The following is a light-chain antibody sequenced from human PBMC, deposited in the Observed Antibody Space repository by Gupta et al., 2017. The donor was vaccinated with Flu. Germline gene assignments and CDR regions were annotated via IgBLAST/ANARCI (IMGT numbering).Light chain of an antibody. CDR3: QAWDTSTHVF. CDR1: KLGEKY. J-gene: IGLJ2*01. V-gene: IGLV3-1*01. Sequence: SHYLNQPPSVSVSPGQTATISCSGEKLGEKYVCWYQKKTGQSPVVIIYEDKKRPSGTPDRFSGSNSGNLATLTISGTQPVDEADYYCQAWDTSTHVFFGGGTKLTVL. CDR2: EDK.